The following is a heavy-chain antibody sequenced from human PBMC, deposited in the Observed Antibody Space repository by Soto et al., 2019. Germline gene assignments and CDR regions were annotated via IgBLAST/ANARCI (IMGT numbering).Heavy chain of an antibody. CDR1: GFTFSSYA. V-gene: IGHV3-30-3*01. CDR3: ARDLPTPKYYDFWSGSLNWFDP. CDR2: ISYDGSNK. Sequence: QPGGSLRLSCAASGFTFSSYAMHWVRQAPGKGLEWVAVISYDGSNKYYADSVKGRFTISRDNSKNTLYLQMNSLRAEDTAVYYCARDLPTPKYYDFWSGSLNWFDPWGQGTLVTVSS. D-gene: IGHD3-3*01. J-gene: IGHJ5*02.